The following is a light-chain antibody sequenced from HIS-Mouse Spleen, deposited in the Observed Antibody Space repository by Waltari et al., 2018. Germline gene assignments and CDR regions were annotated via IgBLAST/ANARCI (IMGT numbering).Light chain of an antibody. CDR3: YSTDSSGNHRV. CDR2: EDS. V-gene: IGLV3-10*01. Sequence: SYELTQPPSVSVSPGQTARITCPGDALPKKYAYWYQQKSGQAPVLVIYEDSKRPPGIPERFSGSSSGTMATLTISVAQVEDEADYYCYSTDSSGNHRVFGGGTKLTVL. CDR1: ALPKKY. J-gene: IGLJ2*01.